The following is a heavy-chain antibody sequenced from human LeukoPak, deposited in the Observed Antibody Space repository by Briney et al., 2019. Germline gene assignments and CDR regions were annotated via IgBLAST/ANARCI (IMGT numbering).Heavy chain of an antibody. CDR1: GFTVSSNY. CDR2: IYSGGGT. Sequence: GGSLRLSCAASGFTVSSNYMSWVRQAPGKGLEWVSVIYSGGGTYYADSVKGRFTISRDNSKNTLYLQMNSLRAEDTAVYYCAKVNSSSSLFDYWGQGTLVTVSS. CDR3: AKVNSSSSLFDY. J-gene: IGHJ4*02. V-gene: IGHV3-53*05. D-gene: IGHD6-6*01.